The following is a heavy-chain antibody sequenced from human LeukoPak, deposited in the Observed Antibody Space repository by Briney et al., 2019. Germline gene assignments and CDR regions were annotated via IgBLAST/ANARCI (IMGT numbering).Heavy chain of an antibody. Sequence: LSLTCAVYGGSFSGYYWSWIRQAPGKGLEWVSYISSSGSTIYYADSVKGRFTISRDNAKNSLYLQMNSLRAEDTAVYYCARSSSAAGTRVFDYWGQGTLVTVSS. J-gene: IGHJ4*02. CDR3: ARSSSAAGTRVFDY. D-gene: IGHD6-13*01. CDR2: ISSSGSTI. V-gene: IGHV3-11*01. CDR1: GGSFSGYY.